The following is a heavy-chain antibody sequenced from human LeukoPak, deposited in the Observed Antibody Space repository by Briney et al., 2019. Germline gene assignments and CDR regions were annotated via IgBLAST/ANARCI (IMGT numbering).Heavy chain of an antibody. D-gene: IGHD5-12*01. CDR3: AREIYSGYDYGSGAFDI. J-gene: IGHJ3*02. V-gene: IGHV4-30-2*01. CDR1: GGSISSGGYS. CDR2: IYHSGST. Sequence: TLSLTCAVSGGSISSGGYSWSWIRQPPGKGLEWIGYIYHSGSTYYNPSLKSRVTISVDRSKNQFSLKLSSVTAADTAVYYCAREIYSGYDYGSGAFDIWGQGTMVTVSS.